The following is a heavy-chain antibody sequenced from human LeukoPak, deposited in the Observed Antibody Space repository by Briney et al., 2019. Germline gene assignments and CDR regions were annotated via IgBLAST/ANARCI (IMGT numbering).Heavy chain of an antibody. V-gene: IGHV3-21*01. J-gene: IGHJ4*02. D-gene: IGHD3-16*01. CDR1: GFTFSSYS. CDR3: ASSVGEQQTN. CDR2: ISSSSSYI. Sequence: PGGSLRLSCAASGFTFSSYSMNWVRQAPGKGLEWVSSISSSSSYIYYADSVKGRFTISRDNAKNSLYLQMNSLRAEDTAVCYCASSVGEQQTNWGQGTLVTVSS.